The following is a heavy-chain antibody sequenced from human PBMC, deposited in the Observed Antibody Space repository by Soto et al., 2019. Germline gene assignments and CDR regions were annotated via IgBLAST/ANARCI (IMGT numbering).Heavy chain of an antibody. V-gene: IGHV3-33*01. Sequence: QVQLVESGGGVVQPGRSLRLSCAASGFTFSSYGMHWVRQAPGKGLEGVAVIWYDGSNKYYADSVKGRFTISRDNSKNTLYLQMNSLRAEDTAVYYCARGIAVAGHFDYWGQGTLVTVSS. CDR1: GFTFSSYG. CDR3: ARGIAVAGHFDY. CDR2: IWYDGSNK. J-gene: IGHJ4*02. D-gene: IGHD6-19*01.